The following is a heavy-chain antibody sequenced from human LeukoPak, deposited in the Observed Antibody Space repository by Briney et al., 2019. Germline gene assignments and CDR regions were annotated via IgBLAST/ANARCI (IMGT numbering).Heavy chain of an antibody. J-gene: IGHJ4*02. V-gene: IGHV4-38-2*02. Sequence: PSETLSLTCTVSGDSIRSGDYWNWIRQPPGRGLEWIGYIYHSGTTYYNPSLKSRVTISVDTSKNQFSLKLRSVTAADTAVYYCARRGSGSYSPFDYWGQGTLVTVSS. CDR1: GDSIRSGDY. CDR2: IYHSGTT. CDR3: ARRGSGSYSPFDY. D-gene: IGHD3-10*01.